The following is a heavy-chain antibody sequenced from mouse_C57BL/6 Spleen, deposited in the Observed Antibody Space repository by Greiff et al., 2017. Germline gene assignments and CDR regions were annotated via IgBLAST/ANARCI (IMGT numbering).Heavy chain of an antibody. CDR1: GYTFTSYW. CDR3: ASGGYGYFDV. Sequence: VQLQQPGAELVKPGASVKLSCKASGYTFTSYWMQWVKQRPGQGLEWIGEIDPSDSYTNYNQKFKGKATLTVDTSSSTAYMQLSSLTSEDSAVYYCASGGYGYFDVWGKGTTVTVSS. CDR2: IDPSDSYT. J-gene: IGHJ1*03. V-gene: IGHV1-50*01.